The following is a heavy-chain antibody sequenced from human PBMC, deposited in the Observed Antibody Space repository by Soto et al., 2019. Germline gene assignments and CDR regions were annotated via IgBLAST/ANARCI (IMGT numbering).Heavy chain of an antibody. CDR1: GYTFTSYY. V-gene: IGHV1-46*01. J-gene: IGHJ4*02. D-gene: IGHD5-12*01. CDR3: VRVVAIPGYPDN. CDR2: INPSGGRT. Sequence: ASVKVSCKASGYTFTSYYMHWVRQAPGQGLEWMGIINPSGGRTSYAKKFQGRVTNTADESTSTAYKELSSLRSDDTAIYYCVRVVAIPGYPDNWGQGTLVTVSS.